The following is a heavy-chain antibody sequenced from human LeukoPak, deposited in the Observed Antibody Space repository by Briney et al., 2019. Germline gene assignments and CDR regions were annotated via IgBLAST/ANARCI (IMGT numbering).Heavy chain of an antibody. CDR2: ITGSGDTT. CDR1: RCIFRNYA. J-gene: IGHJ4*02. D-gene: IGHD3-9*01. CDR3: AKWGDYDILTGYYVSDF. Sequence: PGGSLRLSCAASRCIFRNYAVSWVRQAPGKGLEWVSAITGSGDTTYYADSVKGRFTISRDNSKNTLYVEMNTLRAEDTAVYYCAKWGDYDILTGYYVSDFWGQGTLVTVSS. V-gene: IGHV3-23*01.